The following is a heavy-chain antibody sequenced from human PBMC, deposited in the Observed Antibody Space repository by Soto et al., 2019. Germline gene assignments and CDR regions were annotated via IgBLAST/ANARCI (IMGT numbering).Heavy chain of an antibody. Sequence: NHTQTLTLTCTFSGFPLSTSVVGVSWIRQPPGKALEWLALIYWDGDKRYSPSLKSRLTITKDTSKNQVVLTMTNMDPVDTATYYCAHSRIVFLWFGDHPDLMSFCGQGSTVIVSS. V-gene: IGHV2-5*02. CDR2: IYWDGDK. J-gene: IGHJ6*02. D-gene: IGHD3-10*01. CDR3: AHSRIVFLWFGDHPDLMSF. CDR1: GFPLSTSVVG.